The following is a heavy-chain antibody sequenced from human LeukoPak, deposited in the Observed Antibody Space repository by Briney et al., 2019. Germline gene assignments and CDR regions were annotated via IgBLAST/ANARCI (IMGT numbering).Heavy chain of an antibody. CDR2: IHYSGST. CDR3: ARGAGSYGYMSY. Sequence: SETLSLTCTVSRGSINTGNYYWSWIRQPPGKGLEWLGFIHYSGSTDYNPSLKSRVSISIDTSKNQFSLQLSSVTAADTAVYYCARGAGSYGYMSYWGQGTLVTVSS. V-gene: IGHV4-30-4*01. J-gene: IGHJ4*02. CDR1: RGSINTGNYY. D-gene: IGHD5-18*01.